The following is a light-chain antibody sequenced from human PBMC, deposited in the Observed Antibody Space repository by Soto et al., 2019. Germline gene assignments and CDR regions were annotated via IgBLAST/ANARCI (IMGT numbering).Light chain of an antibody. Sequence: DIQMAQSPSTLSASVGARVTITCRASQNINSWLAWYQQKPGKAPKLLIYKASSLESGVPSRFSGSGSGTEFTLTISSLQPDDFATYYCQQYNSYPTFGQGTKVDIK. CDR3: QQYNSYPT. CDR2: KAS. V-gene: IGKV1-5*03. J-gene: IGKJ1*01. CDR1: QNINSW.